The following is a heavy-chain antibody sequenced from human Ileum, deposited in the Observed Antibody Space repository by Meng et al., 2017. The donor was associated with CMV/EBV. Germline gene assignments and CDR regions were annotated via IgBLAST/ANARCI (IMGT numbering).Heavy chain of an antibody. Sequence: GGSLRLSCAASGFAFNTYEMTWVRQAPGKGLEWVSFISPNSDRTYYADSVKGRFTISRDNSENTLFLQMNSLRAEDTAVYYCARVSGYCSSTSCYTFLGWFDPWGQGTLVTVSS. CDR1: GFAFNTYE. CDR3: ARVSGYCSSTSCYTFLGWFDP. D-gene: IGHD2-2*02. V-gene: IGHV3-23*01. J-gene: IGHJ5*02. CDR2: ISPNSDRT.